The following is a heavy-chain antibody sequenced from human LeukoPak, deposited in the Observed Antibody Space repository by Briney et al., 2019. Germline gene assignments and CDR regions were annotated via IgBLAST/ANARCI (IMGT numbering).Heavy chain of an antibody. Sequence: SETLSLTCAVYGGSFSGYYWSWIRQPPGKGLEWIGEINRSGSTNYNPSLKSRVTISVDTSKNQFSLKLSSVTAADTAVYYCARPLNWFDPWGQGTLVTVSS. CDR3: ARPLNWFDP. CDR2: INRSGST. V-gene: IGHV4-34*01. J-gene: IGHJ5*02. CDR1: GGSFSGYY.